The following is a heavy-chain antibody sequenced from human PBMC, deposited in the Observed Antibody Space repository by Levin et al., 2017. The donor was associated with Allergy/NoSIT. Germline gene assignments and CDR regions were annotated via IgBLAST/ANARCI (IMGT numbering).Heavy chain of an antibody. CDR3: ATRGSGRSLDS. J-gene: IGHJ4*02. CDR1: GITVGNNY. CDR2: IYSGGST. Sequence: ASVKVSCTASGITVGNNYMCWVRQAPGKGLEWVSLIYSGGSTHYADSVEGRFTISRDSSKNTLYLQLNRLRAEDTAMYYCATRGSGRSLDSWGQGTLVTVSS. V-gene: IGHV3-53*01. D-gene: IGHD3-10*01.